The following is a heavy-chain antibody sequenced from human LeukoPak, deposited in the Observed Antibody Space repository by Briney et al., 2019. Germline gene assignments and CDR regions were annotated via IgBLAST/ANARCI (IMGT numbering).Heavy chain of an antibody. V-gene: IGHV4-59*01. D-gene: IGHD3-16*01. CDR3: VRFGVNYDMDV. CDR1: GGSISGYY. J-gene: IGHJ6*02. CDR2: IHYSRRA. Sequence: NPSETLPLTCSVSGGSISGYYWTWVRQPPGKGLEWIGQIHYSRRADYNPSLKSRITMSVDTSRNQISLKLSSVTAADTAIYYCVRFGVNYDMDVWGQGTTVTVFS.